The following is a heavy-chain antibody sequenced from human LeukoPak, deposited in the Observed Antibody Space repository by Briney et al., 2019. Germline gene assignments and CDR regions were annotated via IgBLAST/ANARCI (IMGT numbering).Heavy chain of an antibody. CDR3: ARVLGDYVALDY. J-gene: IGHJ4*02. CDR2: IYYSGNT. CDR1: GGSISTGDYY. D-gene: IGHD4-17*01. Sequence: PSGTLSLTCAVSGGSISTGDYYWSWIRQPPGKGLEWIGYIYYSGNTYYNPSLNSRVTISVDTSKNQFSLRLNSVTAADTAVYYCARVLGDYVALDYWGQGTLVTVSS. V-gene: IGHV4-30-4*01.